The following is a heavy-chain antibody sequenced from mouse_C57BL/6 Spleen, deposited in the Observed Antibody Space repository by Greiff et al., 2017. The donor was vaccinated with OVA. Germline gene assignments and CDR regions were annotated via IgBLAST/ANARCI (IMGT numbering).Heavy chain of an antibody. J-gene: IGHJ4*01. D-gene: IGHD2-1*01. CDR1: GFSLTSYG. CDR2: IWRGGST. CDR3: AKSPDYYGNLYAMDY. Sequence: QVQLQQSGPGLVQPSQSLSITCTVSGFSLTSYGVHWVRQSPGKGLEWLGVIWRGGSTDYNAAFMSRLSITKDNSKSQVFFKMNSLQADDTAIYYCAKSPDYYGNLYAMDYWGQGTSVTVSS. V-gene: IGHV2-5*01.